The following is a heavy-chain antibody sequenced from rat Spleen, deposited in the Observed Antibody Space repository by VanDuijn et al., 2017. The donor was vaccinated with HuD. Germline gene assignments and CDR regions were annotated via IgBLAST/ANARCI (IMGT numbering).Heavy chain of an antibody. CDR1: GFNFDDYW. CDR2: IWDDETT. Sequence: VKLVESGGGLVHPGRSLKLSCAVSGFNFDDYWMTWVRQPPGKGLEWMGGIWDDETTDYNPALKSRLSISRDTSKSQVFLRMDSLQTDDTAIYFCSCDGYYWGQGVMVTVSS. J-gene: IGHJ2*01. V-gene: IGHV2-19*01. D-gene: IGHD1-12*03. CDR3: SCDGYY.